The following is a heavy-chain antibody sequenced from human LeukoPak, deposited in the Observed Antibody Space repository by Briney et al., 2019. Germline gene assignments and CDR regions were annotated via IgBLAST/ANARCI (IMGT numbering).Heavy chain of an antibody. CDR1: GGSVSNYY. Sequence: SETLSLTCNVSGGSVSNYYWNWIRQPAGKGLEWIGRFYARGNTNYNPSLKSRVTISVDTSKNQFSLKLSSVTAADTAVYYCASANYYYYYYMDVWGKGTTVTVSS. J-gene: IGHJ6*03. V-gene: IGHV4-4*07. CDR2: FYARGNT. CDR3: ASANYYYYYYMDV.